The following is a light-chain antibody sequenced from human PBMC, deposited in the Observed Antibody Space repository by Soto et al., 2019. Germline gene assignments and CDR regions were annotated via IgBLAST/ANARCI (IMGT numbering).Light chain of an antibody. CDR2: KAS. CDR3: QHYNSYSDP. CDR1: QTISSW. J-gene: IGKJ1*01. V-gene: IGKV1-5*03. Sequence: DIQMTQSPSTLSGSVGDRVTITCRASQTISSWLAWYQQKPGKAPKLLIYKASTLKSGVPSRFSGSGSGTEFTLTISSLQPDDFATYYGQHYNSYSDPFGQETNVDIK.